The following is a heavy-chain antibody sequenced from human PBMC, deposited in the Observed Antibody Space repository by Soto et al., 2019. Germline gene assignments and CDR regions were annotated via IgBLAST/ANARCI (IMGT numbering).Heavy chain of an antibody. CDR1: GFTFRSYG. D-gene: IGHD1-26*01. Sequence: SLRLSCAASGFTFRSYGMHWVRQAPGKGLEWVALISYGGSDKYYADSVKGRFTISRDNSNNTLYLQMNSLKAEDTDIYYCAKHIDYSPSEGMDVRGKGTKRTASS. CDR2: ISYGGSDK. CDR3: AKHIDYSPSEGMDV. J-gene: IGHJ6*04. V-gene: IGHV3-30*18.